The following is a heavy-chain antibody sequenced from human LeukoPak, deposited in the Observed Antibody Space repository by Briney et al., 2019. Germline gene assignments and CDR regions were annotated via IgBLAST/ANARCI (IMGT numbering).Heavy chain of an antibody. V-gene: IGHV3-48*03. CDR1: GFTFSSYE. Sequence: GGSLRPSCAASGFTFSSYEMNWVRQAPGKGLEWVSYISRSGSTIYYADSAKGRFTISRDNAKNSLYLQMNSLRGEDTAVYYCARDLAMLHFDNWGRGKLLSVSS. D-gene: IGHD2-2*01. CDR3: ARDLAMLHFDN. CDR2: ISRSGSTI. J-gene: IGHJ4*02.